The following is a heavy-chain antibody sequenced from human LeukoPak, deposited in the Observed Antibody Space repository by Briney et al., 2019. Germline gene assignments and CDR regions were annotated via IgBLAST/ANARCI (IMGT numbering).Heavy chain of an antibody. CDR3: AKDIFPTTEYYYDTSGPVDY. CDR1: GFTFSSYG. CDR2: XXXXGSNK. Sequence: PGGSLRLSCAASGFTFSSYGMHWVRQAPGKGLEWVALXXXXGSNKYYADSVKGRFTISRDNSKNTLYLQMNSLRAEDTAVYYCAKDIFPTTEYYYDTSGPVDYWGQGTLVTVSS. V-gene: IGHV3-30*18. J-gene: IGHJ4*02. D-gene: IGHD3-22*01.